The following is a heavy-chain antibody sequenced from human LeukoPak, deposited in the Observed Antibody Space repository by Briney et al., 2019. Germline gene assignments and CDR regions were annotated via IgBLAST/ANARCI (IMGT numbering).Heavy chain of an antibody. D-gene: IGHD3-16*01. CDR3: AKGFKTGVGPYMGYHYYMDV. J-gene: IGHJ6*03. V-gene: IGHV3-23*01. CDR1: GFPFSNYA. Sequence: PGGSLSLSCAASGFPFSNYAMSWVRQAPGKGLKWVATVNDNCAATYYPDSVKGRFTISRDNSYNTVALQMNGLSDEDTGVYYCAKGFKTGVGPYMGYHYYMDVWGKGATVTVSS. CDR2: VNDNCAAT.